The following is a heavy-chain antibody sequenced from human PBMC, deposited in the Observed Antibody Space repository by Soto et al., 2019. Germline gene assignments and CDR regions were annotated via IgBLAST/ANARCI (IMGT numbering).Heavy chain of an antibody. D-gene: IGHD6-19*01. CDR3: ERQHPLDRRVWYD. CDR2: IYPRDSDV. J-gene: IGHJ4*02. Sequence: VESLTTFCEVFGTSFTGFCVGWVLHLRGKGLEWVASIYPRDSDVRYNPSFQGQVTIAADRSTTTASLQWSSLKGSDAAIYYGERQHPLDRRVWYDWGQGTMVTVSS. CDR1: GTSFTGFC. V-gene: IGHV5-51*01.